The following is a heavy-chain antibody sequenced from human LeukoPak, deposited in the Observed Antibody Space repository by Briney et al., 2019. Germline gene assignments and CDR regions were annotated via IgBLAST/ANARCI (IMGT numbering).Heavy chain of an antibody. CDR3: ARDTGWPRFFGY. J-gene: IGHJ4*02. V-gene: IGHV3-21*01. D-gene: IGHD2-8*02. CDR2: ISSSSSYI. CDR1: GFTFSSYS. Sequence: GGSLRLSCAASGFTFSSYSMNWVRQAPGKGLEWVSSISSSSSYIYYADSVKGRFTISRDNAKNSLYLQMSSLRAEDTAVYYCARDTGWPRFFGYWGQGTLVTVSS.